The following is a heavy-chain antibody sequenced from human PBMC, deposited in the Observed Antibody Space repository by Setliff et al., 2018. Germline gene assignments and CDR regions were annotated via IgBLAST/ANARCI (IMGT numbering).Heavy chain of an antibody. CDR1: GYSISSGHY. CDR2: ISHSGST. D-gene: IGHD6-19*01. Sequence: PSETLSLTCTVSGYSISSGHYWGWIRQPPGKGLEWIGSISHSGSTYYNPSLKSRVTISVDTSKNQFSLKLNSVTAADMAVYYCAREQWLDPPGYYYMDVWAKGTTVTVSS. V-gene: IGHV4-38-2*02. J-gene: IGHJ6*03. CDR3: AREQWLDPPGYYYMDV.